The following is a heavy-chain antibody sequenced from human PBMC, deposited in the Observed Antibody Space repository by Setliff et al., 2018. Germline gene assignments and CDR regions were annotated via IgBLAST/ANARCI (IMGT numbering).Heavy chain of an antibody. CDR2: IIPIFGTA. V-gene: IGHV1-69*13. Sequence: ASVKVSCKASGGTFSSYAISWVRQAPGQGLEWMGGIIPIFGTANYAQKFQGRVTITADESTGTAYMELSSLRSEDTAVYYCARDSPASTSGYHNWFDPWGQGTLVTVSS. D-gene: IGHD3-22*01. J-gene: IGHJ5*02. CDR1: GGTFSSYA. CDR3: ARDSPASTSGYHNWFDP.